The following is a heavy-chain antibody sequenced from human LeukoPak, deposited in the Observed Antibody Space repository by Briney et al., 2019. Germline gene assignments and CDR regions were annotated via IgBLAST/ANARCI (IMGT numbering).Heavy chain of an antibody. Sequence: GGSLRHSCTASGFTFSHYEMNWVRQAPGKGLEWVSFITTSGSTTYYADSVKGRFTISRDNAKNSLYLQMNSLRGEDTAVYYCARVTGYWGSGNYFFDYWGQGTLVTVSS. J-gene: IGHJ4*02. CDR1: GFTFSHYE. CDR2: ITTSGSTT. D-gene: IGHD3-10*01. V-gene: IGHV3-48*03. CDR3: ARVTGYWGSGNYFFDY.